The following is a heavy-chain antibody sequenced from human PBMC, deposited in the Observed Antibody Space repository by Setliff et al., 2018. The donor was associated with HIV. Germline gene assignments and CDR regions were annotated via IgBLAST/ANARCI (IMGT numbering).Heavy chain of an antibody. V-gene: IGHV3-23*01. CDR2: ISGTGADT. CDR3: AKTPLY. J-gene: IGHJ4*02. Sequence: GGSLRLSCAASGFTFSNQVMTWVRQAPGEGLEWVSSISGTGADTYYADSVKGRFAISRDNSKNTLYLQMNSLRAEDTAVYYCAKTPLYWGQGTLVTVSS. CDR1: GFTFSNQV.